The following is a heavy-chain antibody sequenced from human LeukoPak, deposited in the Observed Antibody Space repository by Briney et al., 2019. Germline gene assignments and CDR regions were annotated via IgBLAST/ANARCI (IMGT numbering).Heavy chain of an antibody. D-gene: IGHD3-22*01. J-gene: IGHJ4*02. V-gene: IGHV3-48*03. CDR1: GFTFSSYE. CDR2: ISSSGSTT. CDR3: ARDTGSGYYGPFDY. Sequence: PGGSLRLSCAASGFTFSSYEMSWVRQAPGKGLEWVSYISSSGSTTSYADSVKGRSTISRDNAKSSLNLQMNSLRAEDTAVYYCARDTGSGYYGPFDYWGQGTLVTVSS.